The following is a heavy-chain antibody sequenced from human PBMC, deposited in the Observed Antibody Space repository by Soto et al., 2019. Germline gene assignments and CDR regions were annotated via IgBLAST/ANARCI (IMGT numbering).Heavy chain of an antibody. CDR3: AKDPSYYYDSSGYSGGYFDY. CDR1: GFTFSSYA. J-gene: IGHJ4*02. V-gene: IGHV3-23*01. CDR2: ISGSGGST. D-gene: IGHD3-22*01. Sequence: GGSLRLSCAASGFTFSSYAMSWVRQAPGKGLEWVSAISGSGGSTYYADSVKGRFTISRDNSKNTLYLQMNSLRAEDPAVYYCAKDPSYYYDSSGYSGGYFDYWGQGTLVTVSS.